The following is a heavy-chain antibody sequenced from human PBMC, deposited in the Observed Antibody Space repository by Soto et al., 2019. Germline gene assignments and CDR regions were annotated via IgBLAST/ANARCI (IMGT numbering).Heavy chain of an antibody. D-gene: IGHD3-9*01. V-gene: IGHV4-59*01. CDR1: GGSISSYY. CDR3: ARDHDIQQKRTYYYGMDV. J-gene: IGHJ6*02. Sequence: PSETLSLTCTVSGGSISSYYWSWIRQPPGKGLEWIGYIYYSGSTNYNPSLKSRVTISVDTSKNQFSLKLSSVTAADTAVYYCARDHDIQQKRTYYYGMDVWGQGTTVTVSS. CDR2: IYYSGST.